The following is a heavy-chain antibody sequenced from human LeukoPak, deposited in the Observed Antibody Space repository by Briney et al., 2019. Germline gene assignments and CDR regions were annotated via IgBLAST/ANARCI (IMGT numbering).Heavy chain of an antibody. D-gene: IGHD1-26*01. J-gene: IGHJ4*02. CDR3: ARVHTVGIVVPGY. CDR2: INPNSGGT. CDR1: GYTFTGYY. V-gene: IGHV1-2*02. Sequence: ASVKVSCKASGYTFTGYYMHWVRQAPGQGLEWMGWINPNSGGTNYAQKFQGRVTMTRDTSISTAYMELSRLRSDDTAAYYCARVHTVGIVVPGYWGQGTLVTVSS.